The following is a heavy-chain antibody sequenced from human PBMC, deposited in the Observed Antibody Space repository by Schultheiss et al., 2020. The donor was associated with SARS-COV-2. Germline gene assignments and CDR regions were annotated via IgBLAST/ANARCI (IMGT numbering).Heavy chain of an antibody. Sequence: GGSLRLSCAASGFTFSDYYMSWIRRAPGKGLEWVSYSSSSGSTIYYADSVKGRFTISRDNAKNSLYLQMNSLRAEDTAVYYCASWGPDYYGSGSYVRWVDYWGQGTLVTVSS. CDR3: ASWGPDYYGSGSYVRWVDY. CDR2: SSSSGSTI. J-gene: IGHJ4*02. D-gene: IGHD3-10*01. CDR1: GFTFSDYY. V-gene: IGHV3-11*01.